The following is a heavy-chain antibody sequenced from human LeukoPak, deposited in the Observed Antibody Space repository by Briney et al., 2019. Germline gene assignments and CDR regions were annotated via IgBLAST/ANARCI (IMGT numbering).Heavy chain of an antibody. CDR3: VSHSHSLTSYSFDY. V-gene: IGHV3-53*01. D-gene: IGHD3-9*01. J-gene: IGHJ4*02. CDR1: GFIVSDNY. CDR2: IHSGGNT. Sequence: PGGSLRLSCAASGFIVSDNYMSWVRQAPGKGLEWVSIIHSGGNTYYTDSVKGRFTISRDNSKNTLSLQMNSLRVEDTAVYYCVSHSHSLTSYSFDYWGQGTLVTVSS.